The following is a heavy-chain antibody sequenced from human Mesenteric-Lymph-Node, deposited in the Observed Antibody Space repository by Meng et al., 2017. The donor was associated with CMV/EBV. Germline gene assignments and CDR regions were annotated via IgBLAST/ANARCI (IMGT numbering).Heavy chain of an antibody. V-gene: IGHV4-34*01. CDR1: GGSFSGYY. J-gene: IGHJ4*02. CDR2: INHSGST. D-gene: IGHD4-23*01. Sequence: QVRLRRWGAGLLKPSEPLSRTCAVYGGSFSGYYWSWIRQPPGKGLEWIGEINHSGSTNYNPSLKSRVTISVDTSKNQFSLKLSSVTAADTAVYYCARHQRWLKSEGGFNYWGQGTLVTVSS. CDR3: ARHQRWLKSEGGFNY.